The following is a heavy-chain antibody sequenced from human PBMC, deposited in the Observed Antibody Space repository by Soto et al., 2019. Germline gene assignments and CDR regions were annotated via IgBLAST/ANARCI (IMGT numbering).Heavy chain of an antibody. J-gene: IGHJ6*02. CDR1: GFTFSSYE. V-gene: IGHV3-48*03. Sequence: GGSLRLSCAASGFTFSSYEMNWVRQAPGKGLEWFSYISSSGSTIYYADSVKGRFTISRDNAKNSLYLQMNSLRAEDTAVYYCARDDTYYDFWSGTPYYYGMDVWGQGTTVTVSS. CDR3: ARDDTYYDFWSGTPYYYGMDV. CDR2: ISSSGSTI. D-gene: IGHD3-3*01.